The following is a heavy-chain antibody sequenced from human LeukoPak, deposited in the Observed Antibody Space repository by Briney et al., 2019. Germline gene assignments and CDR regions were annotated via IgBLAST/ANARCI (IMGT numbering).Heavy chain of an antibody. Sequence: PGGSLRLSCAASGFTFSSYEMNWVRQAPGKGLEWISYINSRGSTIFYADSVKGRFTISRDNAANSLYLQMNNLGADDTAIYYCARDLANGYNYPHFFKYWGQGTLVTVSS. CDR2: INSRGSTI. CDR3: ARDLANGYNYPHFFKY. D-gene: IGHD5-24*01. CDR1: GFTFSSYE. J-gene: IGHJ4*02. V-gene: IGHV3-48*03.